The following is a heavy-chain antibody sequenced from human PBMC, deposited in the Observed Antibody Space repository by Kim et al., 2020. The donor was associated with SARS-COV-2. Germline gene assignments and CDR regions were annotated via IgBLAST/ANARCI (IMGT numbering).Heavy chain of an antibody. CDR2: INPKRDVT. CDR1: GYTFTDYY. J-gene: IGHJ4*02. V-gene: IGHV1-2*02. CDR3: ARSPFTSYLLDT. Sequence: ASVKVSCKASGYTFTDYYIHWARQAPGQGLEWMGWINPKRDVTNYARRSQGRVTMTRDTSITTVYMEVSGLRLDDTAVYYCARSPFTSYLLDTWGQGTVVTVSS. D-gene: IGHD2-21*01.